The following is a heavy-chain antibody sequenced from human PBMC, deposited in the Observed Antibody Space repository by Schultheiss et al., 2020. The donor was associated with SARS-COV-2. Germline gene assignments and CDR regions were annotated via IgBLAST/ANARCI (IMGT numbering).Heavy chain of an antibody. V-gene: IGHV1-18*01. CDR3: ARGSIAAAGNGWWFDP. J-gene: IGHJ5*02. CDR1: GYTFTSYG. Sequence: ASVKVSCKASGYTFTSYGIAWVRQAPGQGLEWMGWIIPIFGTTKYAQKFQGRVTMTRDTSTSTVYMELSSLRSEDTAVYYCARGSIAAAGNGWWFDPWGQGTLVTVSS. D-gene: IGHD6-13*01. CDR2: IIPIFGTT.